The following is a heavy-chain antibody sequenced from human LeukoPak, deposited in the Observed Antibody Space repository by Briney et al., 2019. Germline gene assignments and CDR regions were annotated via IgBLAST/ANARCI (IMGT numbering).Heavy chain of an antibody. J-gene: IGHJ4*02. D-gene: IGHD3-22*01. CDR2: IYSGGST. V-gene: IGHV3-53*01. CDR1: RFTVSSNY. Sequence: GGSLRLSCVASRFTVSSNYMSWVRQAPGKGLEWVSVIYSGGSTYYADSVKGRFTISRDNSKNTLYLQMNSLRAEDTAVYYCARANYDSRGYYEGFDYWGQGTLVTVSS. CDR3: ARANYDSRGYYEGFDY.